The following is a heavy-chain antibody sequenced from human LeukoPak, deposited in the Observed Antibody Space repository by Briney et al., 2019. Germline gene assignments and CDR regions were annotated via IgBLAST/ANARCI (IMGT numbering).Heavy chain of an antibody. CDR2: ISPTSSDI. V-gene: IGHV3-48*02. D-gene: IGHD6-13*01. CDR1: GFTFSRYS. CDR3: ERAAYASSLDY. J-gene: IGHJ4*02. Sequence: GGSLRLSCAASGFTFSRYSMNWGRQAPGKGLEWVSYISPTSSDIFYADSVKGRFTISRANARNSLYLQMNSLRDADTALYYCERAAYASSLDYWGQGTLVTVSS.